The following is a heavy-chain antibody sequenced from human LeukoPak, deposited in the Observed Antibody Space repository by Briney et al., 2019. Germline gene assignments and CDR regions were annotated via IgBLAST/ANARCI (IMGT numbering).Heavy chain of an antibody. J-gene: IGHJ4*02. Sequence: GGSLRLSCATSGFTFSGYGMHWVRQAPGKGLEWVTVIWSDGSNKYYADSVKGRFTISRDNSKNTLYLQMNSLRAEDTAVYYCARGYYAGRGHHFEYWGQGALVTVSS. CDR1: GFTFSGYG. V-gene: IGHV3-33*01. CDR3: ARGYYAGRGHHFEY. CDR2: IWSDGSNK. D-gene: IGHD3-22*01.